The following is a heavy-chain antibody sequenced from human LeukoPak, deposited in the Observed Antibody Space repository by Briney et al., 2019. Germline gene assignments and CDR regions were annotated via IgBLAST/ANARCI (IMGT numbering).Heavy chain of an antibody. Sequence: SVKVSCKASGDTFNDYTFSWVRQAPGQGLEWMGRIMPFLDVANYAPKFQGRVTLTADKSTSTTYMELSDLKSEDTAVYYCARDHCSGGSCHGGHWGQGTLVTVSS. J-gene: IGHJ4*02. V-gene: IGHV1-69*04. D-gene: IGHD2-15*01. CDR3: ARDHCSGGSCHGGH. CDR1: GDTFNDYT. CDR2: IMPFLDVA.